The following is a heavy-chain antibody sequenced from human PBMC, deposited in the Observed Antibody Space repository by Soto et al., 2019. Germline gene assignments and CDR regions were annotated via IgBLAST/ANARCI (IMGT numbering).Heavy chain of an antibody. Sequence: QVQLVQSGAEVKKPGSSVKVSCKASGGTFSSYAISWVRQAPGQGLEWMGGIIPIFGTANYAQKFQGRVTITADESTSTAYMELSSLRSEDTAVYYCATTPPVGGYHYYGMDVWGQGTTVTVSS. J-gene: IGHJ6*02. CDR1: GGTFSSYA. CDR3: ATTPPVGGYHYYGMDV. D-gene: IGHD1-26*01. CDR2: IIPIFGTA. V-gene: IGHV1-69*12.